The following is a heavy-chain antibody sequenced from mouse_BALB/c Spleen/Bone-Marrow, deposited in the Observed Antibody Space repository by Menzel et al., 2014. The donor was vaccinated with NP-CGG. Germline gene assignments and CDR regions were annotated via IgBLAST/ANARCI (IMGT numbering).Heavy chain of an antibody. CDR2: ISNLAYSI. Sequence: EVKLVESGGGLVQPGGSRKLSCAASGFTFSDYGMAWFRQAPGKGPEWVAFISNLAYSIYYADTVTGRSTISRENAKNTLYLEMSSLRSEDTAMYYCARDQVYYYGSSYGYFDVWGAGTTVTVSS. J-gene: IGHJ1*01. D-gene: IGHD1-1*01. CDR3: ARDQVYYYGSSYGYFDV. V-gene: IGHV5-15*02. CDR1: GFTFSDYG.